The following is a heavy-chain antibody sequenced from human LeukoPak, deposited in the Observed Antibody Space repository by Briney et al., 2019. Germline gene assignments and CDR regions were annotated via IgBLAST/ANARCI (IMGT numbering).Heavy chain of an antibody. D-gene: IGHD6-13*01. CDR1: GFTFSSYE. CDR2: ISSSGNTT. J-gene: IGHJ4*02. CDR3: ARGGYSSSWYFAY. Sequence: GGSLRLSCAASGFTFSSYEMNWVRQAPGKGLEWVSYISSSGNTTHYADSVKGRFTISRDNAKNSLYLQMNSLRAEDTAVYYYARGGYSSSWYFAYWGQGTLVTVSS. V-gene: IGHV3-48*03.